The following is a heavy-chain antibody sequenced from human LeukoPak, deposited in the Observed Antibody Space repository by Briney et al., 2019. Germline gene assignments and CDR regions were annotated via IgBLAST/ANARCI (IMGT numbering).Heavy chain of an antibody. J-gene: IGHJ6*02. CDR3: TTYDPSNYYGMDV. V-gene: IGHV3-49*04. CDR2: IRSKAYGRTT. CDR1: GFTFGDYA. D-gene: IGHD5-12*01. Sequence: GGSLRLSCTASGFTFGDYAMTWVRQAPGKGLEWVGFIRSKAYGRTTEFAASVKGRFTISRDDSKSIAYLQMNSLKTEDTAVYYCTTYDPSNYYGMDVWGQGTTVTVS.